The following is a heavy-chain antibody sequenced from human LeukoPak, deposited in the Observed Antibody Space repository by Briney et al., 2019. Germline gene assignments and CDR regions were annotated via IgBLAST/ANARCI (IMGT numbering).Heavy chain of an antibody. V-gene: IGHV4-59*01. CDR3: ARGYDFWSGQNWFDP. CDR1: GGSISNYF. CDR2: IYYTGST. Sequence: SETLSLTCTVSGGSISNYFWSWIRQPPGQGLEWIGYIYYTGSTTYNPSLKSRVTISLDPSKSQCSLKLSSVTAADTAVYYCARGYDFWSGQNWFDPWGQGTLVTVSS. D-gene: IGHD3-3*01. J-gene: IGHJ5*02.